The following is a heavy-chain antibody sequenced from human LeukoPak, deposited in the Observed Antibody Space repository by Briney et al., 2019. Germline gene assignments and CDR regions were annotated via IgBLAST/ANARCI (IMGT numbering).Heavy chain of an antibody. CDR3: AKDPIGQPQLVDAFDI. CDR2: ISGSGGST. CDR1: GFTFSSYA. Sequence: GGSLRLSCAASGFTFSSYAMSWVRQAPGKGLEWVSAISGSGGSTYYADSVKGRFTISRDNSKNTLYLQMNILRAEDTAVYYCAKDPIGQPQLVDAFDIWGQGTMVTVSS. J-gene: IGHJ3*02. V-gene: IGHV3-23*01. D-gene: IGHD6-13*01.